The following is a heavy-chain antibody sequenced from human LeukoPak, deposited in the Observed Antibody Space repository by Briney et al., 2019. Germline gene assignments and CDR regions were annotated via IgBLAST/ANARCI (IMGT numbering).Heavy chain of an antibody. Sequence: GGSLRLSCAASGFPFSSYGMHWVRQAPGKGLEGVALISHDGTNKNHADSVKGRFTISRDNSNNTLYLQMSSLRAEDTAVYYCARGPGALDYWGQGTLVTVSS. CDR1: GFPFSSYG. CDR3: ARGPGALDY. CDR2: ISHDGTNK. J-gene: IGHJ4*02. V-gene: IGHV3-30*03. D-gene: IGHD2-2*01.